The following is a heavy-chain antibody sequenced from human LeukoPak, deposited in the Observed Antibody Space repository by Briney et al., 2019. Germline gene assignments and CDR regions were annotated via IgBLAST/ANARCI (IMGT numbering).Heavy chain of an antibody. J-gene: IGHJ6*02. V-gene: IGHV3-11*05. CDR3: ARGESDYGDYEQGYGMDV. Sequence: PGGSLRLSCAASGFTFSDYYTSWIRQAPGKGLEWVSYISGTSTYTNYADSVKGRFTISRDNAKNSLYLQMNSLRAEDTAVYYCARGESDYGDYEQGYGMDVWGQGTTVTVSS. CDR2: ISGTSTYT. D-gene: IGHD4-17*01. CDR1: GFTFSDYY.